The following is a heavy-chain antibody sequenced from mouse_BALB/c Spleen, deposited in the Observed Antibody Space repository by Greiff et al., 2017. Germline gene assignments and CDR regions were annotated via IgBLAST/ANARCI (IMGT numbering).Heavy chain of an antibody. CDR3: ARSYAPTY. Sequence: EVMLVESGGGLVKPGGSLKLSCAASGFTFSSYAMSWVRQTPEKRLEWVASISSGGSTYYPDSVKGRFTISSDNARNILYLQMSSLRSEDTAMYYCARSYAPTYWGQGTTLTVSS. CDR2: ISSGGST. V-gene: IGHV5-6-5*01. J-gene: IGHJ2*01. CDR1: GFTFSSYA. D-gene: IGHD1-1*01.